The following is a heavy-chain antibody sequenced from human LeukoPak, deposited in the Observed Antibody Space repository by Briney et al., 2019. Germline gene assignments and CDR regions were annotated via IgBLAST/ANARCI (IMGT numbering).Heavy chain of an antibody. J-gene: IGHJ5*02. CDR2: INHSGST. Sequence: SETLSLTCAVYGRSFSGYYWSWIRQPPGKGLEWIGEINHSGSTNYNPSLKSRVTISVDTSKNQFSLKLSSVTAADTAVYYCARRRRALGPQQLPRKHNWFDPWGQGTLVTVSS. D-gene: IGHD6-13*01. CDR3: ARRRRALGPQQLPRKHNWFDP. CDR1: GRSFSGYY. V-gene: IGHV4-34*01.